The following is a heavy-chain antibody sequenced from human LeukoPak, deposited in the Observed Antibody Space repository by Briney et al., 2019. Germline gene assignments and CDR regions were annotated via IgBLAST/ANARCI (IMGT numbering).Heavy chain of an antibody. CDR1: SGSISSYY. Sequence: SETLSLTCTVSSGSISSYYWSWIRQPPGKGLEWIGHIYYSGSTYYNPSLKSRLTISLDTSKNQFSLKLSSVTAADTAVYYCARGSGWYRHGYFDYWGQGTLVTVSS. D-gene: IGHD6-19*01. V-gene: IGHV4-59*08. CDR2: IYYSGST. CDR3: ARGSGWYRHGYFDY. J-gene: IGHJ4*02.